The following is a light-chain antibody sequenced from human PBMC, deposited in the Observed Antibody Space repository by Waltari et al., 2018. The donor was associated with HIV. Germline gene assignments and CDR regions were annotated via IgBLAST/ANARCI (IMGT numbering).Light chain of an antibody. Sequence: HSALTQPASVSGSPGQTVTISCSGTSSDVGGFIYVSWYQHHPGKAPKLRLYEVKIQPSRMSSRFSGSKSGNTAYLTSSGLQAEDEADYYCSSFSSGNSLEVFGTGTKVTFL. CDR2: EVK. CDR3: SSFSSGNSLEV. V-gene: IGLV2-14*01. CDR1: SSDVGGFIY. J-gene: IGLJ1*01.